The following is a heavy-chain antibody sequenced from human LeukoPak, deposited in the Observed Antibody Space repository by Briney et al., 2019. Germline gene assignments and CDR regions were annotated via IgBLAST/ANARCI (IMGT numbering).Heavy chain of an antibody. CDR2: IYYSGST. CDR3: ARRTGSSSSRWFDP. Sequence: SETLSLTCTVSGGSISSSSDYWGWIRQPPGKGLEWIANIYYSGSTFYNPSLKSRVTISVDTSKNQFSLKLSSVTAADTAVCYCARRTGSSSSRWFDPWGQGTLVTVSS. V-gene: IGHV4-39*01. D-gene: IGHD6-6*01. CDR1: GGSISSSSDY. J-gene: IGHJ5*02.